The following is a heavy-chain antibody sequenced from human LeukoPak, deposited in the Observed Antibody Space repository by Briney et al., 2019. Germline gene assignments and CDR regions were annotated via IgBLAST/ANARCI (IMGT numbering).Heavy chain of an antibody. CDR2: INHSGST. D-gene: IGHD2-15*01. CDR1: GGSFSGYY. V-gene: IGHV4-34*01. Sequence: SETLSLTCAVYGGSFSGYYWSWIRQPPGKGLEWIGEINHSGSTNYNPSLKSRVTISVDTSKNQFSLKPSSVTAADTAVYYCARSGLGYCSGGSCYSIGRNWFDPWGQGTLVTVSS. J-gene: IGHJ5*02. CDR3: ARSGLGYCSGGSCYSIGRNWFDP.